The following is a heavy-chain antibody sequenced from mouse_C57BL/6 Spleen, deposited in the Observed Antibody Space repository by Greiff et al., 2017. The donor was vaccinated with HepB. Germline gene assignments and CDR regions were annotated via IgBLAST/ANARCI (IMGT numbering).Heavy chain of an antibody. V-gene: IGHV1-5*01. CDR2: IYPGNSDT. CDR3: TRHYYGSSHYFDY. J-gene: IGHJ2*01. D-gene: IGHD1-1*01. Sequence: EVQLQQSGTVLARPGASVKMSCKTSGYTFTSYWMHWVKQRPGQGLEWIGAIYPGNSDTSYNQKFKGKAKLTAVTSASTAYMELSSLTNEDSAVYYCTRHYYGSSHYFDYWGQGTTLTVSS. CDR1: GYTFTSYW.